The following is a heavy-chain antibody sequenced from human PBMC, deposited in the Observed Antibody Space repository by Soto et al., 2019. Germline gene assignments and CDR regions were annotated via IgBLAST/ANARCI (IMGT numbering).Heavy chain of an antibody. CDR2: ISAYNGNT. Sequence: ASVKVSCKASGYTFTSYCISWVRQAPGQGLEWMGWISAYNGNTNYAQKLQGRVTMTTDTSTSTAYMELRSLRSDDTAVYYCARLTTTVTNYYYYYMDVWGKGTTVTVSS. CDR3: ARLTTTVTNYYYYYMDV. J-gene: IGHJ6*03. D-gene: IGHD4-17*01. CDR1: GYTFTSYC. V-gene: IGHV1-18*01.